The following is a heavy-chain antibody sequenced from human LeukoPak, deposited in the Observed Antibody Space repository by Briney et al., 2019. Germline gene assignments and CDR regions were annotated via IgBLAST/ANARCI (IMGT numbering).Heavy chain of an antibody. CDR3: ARGKTMTTVVKDWFDP. D-gene: IGHD4-23*01. J-gene: IGHJ5*02. Sequence: ASVKVSCKASGYTFTSYYMHWVRQAPGQGLEWMGWINPNSGGTNYAQKFQGRVTMTRDTSISTAYMELSRLRSDDTAVYYCARGKTMTTVVKDWFDPWGQGTLVTVSS. CDR1: GYTFTSYY. V-gene: IGHV1-2*02. CDR2: INPNSGGT.